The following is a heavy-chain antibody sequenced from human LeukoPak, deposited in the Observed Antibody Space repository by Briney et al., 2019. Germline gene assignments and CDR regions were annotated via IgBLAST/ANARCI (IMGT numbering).Heavy chain of an antibody. CDR2: IWYDGSNK. J-gene: IGHJ3*02. D-gene: IGHD4-17*01. Sequence: GRSLRLSCAASGFNFSSYSMHWVRQAPGKGLEWVAIIWYDGSNKYYGVSVQGRFTISRDKSKNTLYLQMNSLRAEDTAVYYCAKDPNGDYIGTFDIWGQGTMVTVSS. CDR3: AKDPNGDYIGTFDI. CDR1: GFNFSSYS. V-gene: IGHV3-33*03.